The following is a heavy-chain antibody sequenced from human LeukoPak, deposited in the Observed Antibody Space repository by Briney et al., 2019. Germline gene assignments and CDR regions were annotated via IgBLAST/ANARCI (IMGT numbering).Heavy chain of an antibody. Sequence: GESLKISCKGSGYSFTSCWIGWVRQMPGKGLEWMGIIYPGDSDTRYSPSFQGQVTISVDKSISTAYLQWSSLKASDTAMYYCARHRGLLGSPDYFDYWGRGTLVTVSS. CDR2: IYPGDSDT. CDR3: ARHRGLLGSPDYFDY. J-gene: IGHJ4*02. CDR1: GYSFTSCW. D-gene: IGHD3-10*01. V-gene: IGHV5-51*01.